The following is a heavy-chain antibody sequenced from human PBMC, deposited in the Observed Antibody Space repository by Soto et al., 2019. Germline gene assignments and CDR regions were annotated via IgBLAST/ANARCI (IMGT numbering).Heavy chain of an antibody. D-gene: IGHD6-19*01. CDR3: ARSIAVAGQVHDYYYGMDV. J-gene: IGHJ6*02. Sequence: SQTLSLTCAISGDSVSSNSAAWNWIRQSPSRGLEWLGRTYYRSKWYNDYAVSVKSRITINPDTSKNQFSLQLNSVTPEDTAVYYCARSIAVAGQVHDYYYGMDVSGQATTLTVSS. CDR2: TYYRSKWYN. CDR1: GDSVSSNSAA. V-gene: IGHV6-1*01.